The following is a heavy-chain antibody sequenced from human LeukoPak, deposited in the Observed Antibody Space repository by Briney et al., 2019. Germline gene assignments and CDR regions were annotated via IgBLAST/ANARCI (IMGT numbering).Heavy chain of an antibody. D-gene: IGHD2-2*02. CDR1: GGTLSSYA. J-gene: IGHJ4*02. CDR2: IIPIFGTA. Sequence: SVKVSCKASGGTLSSYAISWVRQAPGQGLEWMGGIIPIFGTANYAQKFQGRVTITADESTSTAYMELSSLRSEDTAVYYCARGLPIGYCSSTSCYTMGYWGQGTLVTVSS. CDR3: ARGLPIGYCSSTSCYTMGY. V-gene: IGHV1-69*13.